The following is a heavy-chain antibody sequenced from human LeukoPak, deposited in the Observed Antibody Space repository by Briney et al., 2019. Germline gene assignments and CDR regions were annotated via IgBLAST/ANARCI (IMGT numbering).Heavy chain of an antibody. CDR3: TRGSLSGSSRDY. V-gene: IGHV1-8*01. CDR1: GYTFTGYD. CDR2: MNPSTGDT. Sequence: AAVRVCCKASGYTFTGYDINWVRQAIGQGLEWMGWMNPSTGDTGYAQKFQGRVTMTRNTSVDTAFMELSGLGSEDTAVYYCTRGSLSGSSRDYWGQGPLLTVSS. D-gene: IGHD1-26*01. J-gene: IGHJ4*02.